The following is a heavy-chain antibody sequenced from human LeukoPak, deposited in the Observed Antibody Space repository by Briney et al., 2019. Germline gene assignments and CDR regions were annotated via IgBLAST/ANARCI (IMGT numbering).Heavy chain of an antibody. Sequence: PSETLSLTCTVSGGSISSGGYYWSWIRQPPGKGLEWIGYIYYSGSTNYNPSLKSRVTISVDTSKNQFSLKLSSVTAADTAVYYCAREGGGYYFDYWGQGTLVTVSS. CDR2: IYYSGST. D-gene: IGHD3-10*01. CDR1: GGSISSGGYY. CDR3: AREGGGYYFDY. V-gene: IGHV4-61*08. J-gene: IGHJ4*02.